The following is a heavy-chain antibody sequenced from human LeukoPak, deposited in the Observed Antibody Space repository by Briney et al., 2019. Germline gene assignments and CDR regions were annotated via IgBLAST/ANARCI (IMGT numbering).Heavy chain of an antibody. Sequence: SETLSLTCTVSGGSISSSTYYWGWIRQPPGKGLEWIGSIYYSGSTYYNPSLKSRVTISVDTSKNQFSLKLSSVTAADTAVYYCARAPVVVVAASLAFNWFDPWGQGTLVTVSS. J-gene: IGHJ5*02. V-gene: IGHV4-39*07. D-gene: IGHD2-15*01. CDR3: ARAPVVVVAASLAFNWFDP. CDR2: IYYSGST. CDR1: GGSISSSTYY.